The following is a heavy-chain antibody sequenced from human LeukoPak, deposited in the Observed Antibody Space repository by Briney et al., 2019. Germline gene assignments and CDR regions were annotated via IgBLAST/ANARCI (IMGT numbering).Heavy chain of an antibody. D-gene: IGHD5-18*01. Sequence: SETLSLTCTVSGGSISSSSYYWGWIRQPPGKGLEWIGSIYYSGSTYYNPSLKSRVTISVGTSKNQFSLKLSSVTAADTAVYYCARDRRDTAMVVNIWGQGTMVTVSS. CDR2: IYYSGST. J-gene: IGHJ3*02. CDR3: ARDRRDTAMVVNI. V-gene: IGHV4-39*07. CDR1: GGSISSSSYY.